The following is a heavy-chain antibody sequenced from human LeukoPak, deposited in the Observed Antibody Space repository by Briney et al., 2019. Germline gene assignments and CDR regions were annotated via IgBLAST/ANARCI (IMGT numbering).Heavy chain of an antibody. Sequence: GGSLRLSCAASGFTFSSYSMNWVRQAPGKGLEWVSSISSSSSYIYYADSVKGRFTISRDNAKSSLYLQMNSLRAEDTAVYYCGVYGDRDAFDIWGQKRMVTVSS. D-gene: IGHD4-17*01. V-gene: IGHV3-21*01. CDR1: GFTFSSYS. CDR3: GVYGDRDAFDI. J-gene: IGHJ3*02. CDR2: ISSSSSYI.